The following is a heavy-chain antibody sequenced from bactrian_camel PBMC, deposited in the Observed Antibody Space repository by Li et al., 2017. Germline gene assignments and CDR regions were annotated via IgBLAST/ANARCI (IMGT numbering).Heavy chain of an antibody. V-gene: IGHV3S9*01. CDR1: AFTFRRFP. D-gene: IGHD6*01. CDR3: ASANYGDSSLNY. Sequence: VQLVESGGDLVQPGGSLNLSCQAYAFTFRRFPMRWTRQAPGKGLEWVAGIDSDGSTAYADSVKGRFTISQDNAKNTVYLQLSSLKTEDMAMYYCASANYGDSSLNYWGQGTQVTVS. CDR2: IDSDGST. J-gene: IGHJ4*01.